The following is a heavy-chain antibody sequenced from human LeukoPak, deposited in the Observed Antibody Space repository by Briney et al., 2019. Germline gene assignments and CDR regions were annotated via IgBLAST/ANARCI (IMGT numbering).Heavy chain of an antibody. CDR1: GYTLTELS. CDR3: ARTSGAAIAVAGTLGY. Sequence: ASVKVSCKVSGYTLTELSMHWVRQAPGKGLEWMGGFDPEDGETIYAQKFQGRVTMTEDTSTDTAYMELSSLRSEDTAVYYCARTSGAAIAVAGTLGYWGQGTLVTVSS. V-gene: IGHV1-24*01. CDR2: FDPEDGET. D-gene: IGHD6-19*01. J-gene: IGHJ4*02.